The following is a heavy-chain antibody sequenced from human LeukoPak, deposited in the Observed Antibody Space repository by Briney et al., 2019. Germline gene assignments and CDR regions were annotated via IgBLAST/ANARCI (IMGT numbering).Heavy chain of an antibody. CDR1: GGTFSSYA. CDR3: AIEADTPMVNYYYAMDV. D-gene: IGHD5-18*01. V-gene: IGHV1-69*10. CDR2: IIPILGIA. Sequence: ASVKVSCKASGGTFSSYAISWVRQAPGQGLEWMGRIIPILGIANYAQKFQGRVTITADKSTSTAYMELSSLRSQDTAVYYCAIEADTPMVNYYYAMDVWGQGTTVTVSS. J-gene: IGHJ6*02.